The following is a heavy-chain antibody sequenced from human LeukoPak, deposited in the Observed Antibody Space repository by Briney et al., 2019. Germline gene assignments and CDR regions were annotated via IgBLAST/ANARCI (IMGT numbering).Heavy chain of an antibody. Sequence: PGGSLRLSCAASGFTFSSYAMHWIRQAPGEGLEWVAVISYDGSNKYYADSVKGRFTISRDNSKNTLYLQMNSLRAEDTAVYYCAVSTVRGVIINYFDYWGQGTLVTVSS. V-gene: IGHV3-30-3*01. CDR2: ISYDGSNK. CDR1: GFTFSSYA. D-gene: IGHD3-10*01. J-gene: IGHJ4*02. CDR3: AVSTVRGVIINYFDY.